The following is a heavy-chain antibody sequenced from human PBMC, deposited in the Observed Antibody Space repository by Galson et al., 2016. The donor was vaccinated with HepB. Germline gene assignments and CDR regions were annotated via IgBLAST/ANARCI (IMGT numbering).Heavy chain of an antibody. D-gene: IGHD3-10*01. J-gene: IGHJ6*02. CDR1: W. Sequence: WMNWVRQAPGKGLEWVGRTKSRTEGGTTDYAAPVKGRFTISRDDSENTLYLHLTSLKIEDTGLYYCVTDLGREWDTSRWFGERMQYRYFGMDVWGQGTTVTVSS. CDR3: VTDLGREWDTSRWFGERMQYRYFGMDV. CDR2: TKSRTEGGTT. V-gene: IGHV3-15*01.